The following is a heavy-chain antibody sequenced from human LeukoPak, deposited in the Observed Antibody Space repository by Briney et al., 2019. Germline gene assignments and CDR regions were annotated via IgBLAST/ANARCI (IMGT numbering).Heavy chain of an antibody. J-gene: IGHJ3*02. CDR3: ARESLALVAFDI. V-gene: IGHV4-34*01. CDR1: GGSFSGYY. Sequence: SETLSLTCAVYGGSFSGYYWSWIRQSPGKGLEWIGEINHSGSTNYNPSLKSRVTISVDTSKNQFSLNLSSVTAADTAVYYCARESLALVAFDIWGQGTMVIVSS. CDR2: INHSGST.